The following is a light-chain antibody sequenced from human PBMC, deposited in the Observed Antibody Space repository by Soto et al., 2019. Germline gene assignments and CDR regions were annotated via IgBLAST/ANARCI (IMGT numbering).Light chain of an antibody. CDR1: SRDIGGYNY. CDR2: DVS. J-gene: IGLJ1*01. CDR3: SSYTSTGPHV. Sequence: QSVLTQPASVSGSPGQSITISCTGTSRDIGGYNYVCWYQQHPDKVPKLMIYDVSNRPSGVSNRFSGSKSGNTAYLTISGLQAEDQADYYCSSYTSTGPHVFGTGTKLTVL. V-gene: IGLV2-14*01.